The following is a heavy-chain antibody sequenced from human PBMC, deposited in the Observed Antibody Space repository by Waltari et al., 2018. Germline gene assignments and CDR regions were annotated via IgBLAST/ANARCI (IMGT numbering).Heavy chain of an antibody. J-gene: IGHJ4*02. Sequence: QVQLQESGPGLVKPSETLSLTCTVSGGSISSHYWSWIRQPPGKGLEWIGYIYYSGSTNHNPSPKSRVTISVDTSKNQFSLKLSSVTAADTAVYYCAGGGGSSGWYNYWGQGTLVTVSS. CDR1: GGSISSHY. CDR3: AGGGGSSGWYNY. CDR2: IYYSGST. D-gene: IGHD6-19*01. V-gene: IGHV4-59*11.